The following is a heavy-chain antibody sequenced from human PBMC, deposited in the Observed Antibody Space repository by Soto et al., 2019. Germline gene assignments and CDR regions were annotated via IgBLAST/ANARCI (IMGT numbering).Heavy chain of an antibody. J-gene: IGHJ3*01. CDR2: FIPIFRTL. D-gene: IGHD3-22*01. CDR3: VRDRRIYYSDPHDEFVASDYEV. V-gene: IGHV1-69*01. Sequence: QAQLIQSEAEVKKPGSSVRVSCTASGGIFGSHGFSWVRQAPGQRLEWVGGFIPIFRTLTYTEKFQARVRIAADESTNTVYLDLSSLTSDDTAVYYCVRDRRIYYSDPHDEFVASDYEVWGQGTMVSVSS. CDR1: GGIFGSHG.